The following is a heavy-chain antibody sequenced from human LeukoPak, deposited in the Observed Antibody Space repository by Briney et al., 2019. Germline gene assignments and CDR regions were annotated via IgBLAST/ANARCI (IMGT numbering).Heavy chain of an antibody. CDR2: INHSGST. Sequence: SETLSLTCAVYGGSFSGYYWSWIRQPPGKGLEWIGGINHSGSTNYNPSLKSRVTISVDTSKNQFSLKLSSVTAADTAVYYCARAEDDAFDIWGQGTMVTVSS. CDR1: GGSFSGYY. V-gene: IGHV4-34*01. J-gene: IGHJ3*02. CDR3: ARAEDDAFDI.